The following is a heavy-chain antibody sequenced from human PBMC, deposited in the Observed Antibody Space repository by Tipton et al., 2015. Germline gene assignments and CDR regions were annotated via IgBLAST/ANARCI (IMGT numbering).Heavy chain of an antibody. Sequence: QLVPSGAEVKKPGASVKVSCKASGYTFNKFGISWVRQAPGQGLEWMGWISGYNGNTWYGQKLRDRVTLTTDTSTSTAYMELRTLRSDDTAVYFCAITQSDIAAAGFFHYWGQGTLVTVSS. D-gene: IGHD6-13*01. CDR1: GYTFNKFG. CDR2: ISGYNGNT. J-gene: IGHJ4*02. V-gene: IGHV1-18*01. CDR3: AITQSDIAAAGFFHY.